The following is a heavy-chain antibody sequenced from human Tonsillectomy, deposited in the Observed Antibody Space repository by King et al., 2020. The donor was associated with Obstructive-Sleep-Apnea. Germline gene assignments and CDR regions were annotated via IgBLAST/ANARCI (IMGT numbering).Heavy chain of an antibody. CDR2: IFTGEST. CDR3: ALFMVVTWSFDY. Sequence: MQLQESGPGLVKPSETLSLTCTVSGGSISSSYWTWIRQPPGKGLEWIGYIFTGESTNYNPSLKSRVTISVDTSKNQFSLKLNSVTAADTSVYYCALFMVVTWSFDYWGQGTLVTVSS. V-gene: IGHV4-4*08. CDR1: GGSISSSY. J-gene: IGHJ4*02. D-gene: IGHD2-15*01.